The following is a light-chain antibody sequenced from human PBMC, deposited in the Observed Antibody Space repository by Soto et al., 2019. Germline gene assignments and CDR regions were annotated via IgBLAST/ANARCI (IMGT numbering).Light chain of an antibody. J-gene: IGKJ1*01. V-gene: IGKV1-27*01. CDR2: AAS. Sequence: DIQMTQSPSSLSASVGDRVTITCRASQGISNYLAWYQQKPGKVPKLLIYAASTLQSGVPSRFSGSGSGTDFTLTISSLLPEDVATYYCQKYNSAPWTFGQGTKLEIK. CDR3: QKYNSAPWT. CDR1: QGISNY.